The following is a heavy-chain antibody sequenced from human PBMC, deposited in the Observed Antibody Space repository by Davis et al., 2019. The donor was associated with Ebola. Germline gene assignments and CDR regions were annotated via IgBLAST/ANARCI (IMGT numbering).Heavy chain of an antibody. CDR3: AKVAARGVY. V-gene: IGHV3-53*01. J-gene: IGHJ4*02. CDR2: IYSGGST. D-gene: IGHD2-15*01. Sequence: GGSLRLSCAASGFTFDDHWMSWVRQAPGKGLEWVSVIYSGGSTYYADSVKGRFTISRDNSKNTLYLQMNSLRAEDTAVYYCAKVAARGVYWGQGTLVTVSS. CDR1: GFTFDDHW.